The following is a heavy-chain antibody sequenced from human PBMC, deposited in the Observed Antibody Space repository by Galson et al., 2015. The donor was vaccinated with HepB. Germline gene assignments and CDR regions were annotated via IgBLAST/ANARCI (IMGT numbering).Heavy chain of an antibody. D-gene: IGHD5-24*01. CDR2: FWSDGINK. Sequence: SLRLSCAASGFTFSSYGMHWVRQAPGKGLEWVAAFWSDGINKYYAESVKGRFTISRDNSKNTLHLQMNTLREEDTAVYYCARDNGFYYSDYWGQGTLVTVSS. V-gene: IGHV3-33*01. J-gene: IGHJ4*02. CDR1: GFTFSSYG. CDR3: ARDNGFYYSDY.